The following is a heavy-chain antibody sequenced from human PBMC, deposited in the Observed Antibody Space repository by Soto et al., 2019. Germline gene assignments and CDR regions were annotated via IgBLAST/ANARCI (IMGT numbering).Heavy chain of an antibody. CDR2: INAGNGNT. J-gene: IGHJ4*02. V-gene: IGHV1-3*01. CDR1: GYTFTSYV. CDR3: AKLRSHHGGFDY. Sequence: ASGKVSCKGYGYTFTSYVMHWVRQAPGQRLEWMGWINAGNGNTKYSQKFQGRVTITRDTSASTAYMELSSLRSEDTAVYYCAKLRSHHGGFDYWGQGTLVTVSS. D-gene: IGHD4-17*01.